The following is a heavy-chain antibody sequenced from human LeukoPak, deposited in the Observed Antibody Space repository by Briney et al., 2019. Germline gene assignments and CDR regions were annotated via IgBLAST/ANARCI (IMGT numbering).Heavy chain of an antibody. V-gene: IGHV4-34*01. CDR1: GGSFSGYY. Sequence: PSETLSLTCAVYGGSFSGYYWSWIRQPPGKGLEWIGEINHSGSTNYNPSLKSRVTISVDTSKNQFSLKLNSVTAADMARYYCARRVGQRTTVDYWGQGTQVTVSS. CDR2: INHSGST. J-gene: IGHJ4*02. D-gene: IGHD4-11*01. CDR3: ARRVGQRTTVDY.